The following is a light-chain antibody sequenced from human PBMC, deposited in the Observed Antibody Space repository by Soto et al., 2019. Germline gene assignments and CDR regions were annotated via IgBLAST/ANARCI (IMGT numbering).Light chain of an antibody. CDR2: DVS. CDR3: SSYAGSNNLV. J-gene: IGLJ3*02. V-gene: IGLV2-8*01. CDR1: SRDVGGYNY. Sequence: QSALTQPPSASGSPGQSVTISCTGTSRDVGGYNYVSWYQQHPGKAPKLIISDVSKRPSGVPDRFSGSKSGNTASLSVSGLQADDEADYYCSSYAGSNNLVFGGGTKVTVL.